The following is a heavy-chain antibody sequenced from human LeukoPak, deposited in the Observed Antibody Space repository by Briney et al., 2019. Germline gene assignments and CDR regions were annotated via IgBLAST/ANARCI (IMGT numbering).Heavy chain of an antibody. CDR2: IIPILGIA. V-gene: IGHV1-69*02. Sequence: QVQLVQPGAEVKKPGSSVKVSCKASGGTFSSYTISWVRQAPGQGLEWMGRIIPILGIANYAQKFQGRVTVTADKSTRTAYMELSSLRSEDTAVYYCASGLRGYDEEALDYWGQGTLVTVSS. CDR1: GGTFSSYT. J-gene: IGHJ4*02. CDR3: ASGLRGYDEEALDY. D-gene: IGHD5-12*01.